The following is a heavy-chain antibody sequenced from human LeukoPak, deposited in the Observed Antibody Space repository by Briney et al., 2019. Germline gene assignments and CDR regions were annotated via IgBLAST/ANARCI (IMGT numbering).Heavy chain of an antibody. Sequence: GGSLRLSCAASGFTFSSYSMNWVRQAPGKGLEWVSYISSSSSTIYYADSVKGRFTISRDNAKNSLYLQMNSLRAEDTAEYYCARDEANDYGDFFDYWGQGTLVTVSS. D-gene: IGHD4-17*01. CDR1: GFTFSSYS. V-gene: IGHV3-48*01. CDR2: ISSSSSTI. CDR3: ARDEANDYGDFFDY. J-gene: IGHJ4*02.